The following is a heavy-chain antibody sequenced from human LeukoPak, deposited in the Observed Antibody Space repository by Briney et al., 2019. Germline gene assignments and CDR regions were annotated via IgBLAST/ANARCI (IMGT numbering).Heavy chain of an antibody. CDR3: ARDNPVGDDSSGYSDYYGMDV. D-gene: IGHD3-22*01. CDR1: GYTFSSYG. CDR2: ISAYNGIT. V-gene: IGHV1-18*01. J-gene: IGHJ6*02. Sequence: GASVKVSCKASGYTFSSYGISWVRQAPGQGLEWMGWISAYNGITKYAQKLQGRVTMTTDTSTSTAYMELRSLRSDDTAVYYCARDNPVGDDSSGYSDYYGMDVWGQGTTVTVSS.